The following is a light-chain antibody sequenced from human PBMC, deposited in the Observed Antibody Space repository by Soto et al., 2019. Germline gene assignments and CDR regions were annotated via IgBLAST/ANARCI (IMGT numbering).Light chain of an antibody. V-gene: IGLV2-14*01. CDR3: SSYTSSTTYV. Sequence: QSALTQPASVSGSPGQSITISCTGTSSDVGGYNYVSWYQQHPGKVPKLMIYEVSNRPSGVPNRFSGSKSGNTASLTISGLQAEDEADYYCSSYTSSTTYVFGTGTKVTVL. CDR1: SSDVGGYNY. CDR2: EVS. J-gene: IGLJ1*01.